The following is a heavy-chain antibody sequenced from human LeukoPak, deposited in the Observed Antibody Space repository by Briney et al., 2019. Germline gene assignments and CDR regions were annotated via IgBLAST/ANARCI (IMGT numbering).Heavy chain of an antibody. CDR1: GFTFSSYN. Sequence: PGGSLRLSCAASGFTFSSYNMNWVRQAPGKGLEWVGIIRINSYGGTTEYAASVKGRFTISRDDSKSIPYLQMNRLKSEDTAVYYCTRIRLDHLVFGHWGQGTLVTVSS. J-gene: IGHJ4*02. V-gene: IGHV3-49*04. CDR3: TRIRLDHLVFGH. CDR2: IRINSYGGTT. D-gene: IGHD2-8*02.